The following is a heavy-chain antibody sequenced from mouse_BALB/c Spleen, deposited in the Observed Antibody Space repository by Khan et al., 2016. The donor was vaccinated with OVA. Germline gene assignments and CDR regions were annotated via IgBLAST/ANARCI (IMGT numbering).Heavy chain of an antibody. J-gene: IGHJ3*01. V-gene: IGHV1-7*01. D-gene: IGHD1-1*01. CDR2: INPSTGYT. CDR3: VHPGSSSAWFSS. Sequence: QVQLKQSGAELAKPGASVKMSCKASGYTFTSYWMHWVKQRPGQGLEWIGYINPSTGYTEYNQKFKDKATLTADKSSNTAYMQLSSLTSEYSSFYYCVHPGSSSAWFSSWGQGTLVTVS. CDR1: GYTFTSYW.